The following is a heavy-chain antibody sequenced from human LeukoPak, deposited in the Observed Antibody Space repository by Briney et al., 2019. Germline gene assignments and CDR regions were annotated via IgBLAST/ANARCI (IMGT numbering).Heavy chain of an antibody. J-gene: IGHJ4*02. Sequence: GASVKVSCKASGGTFSSYAISWVRQAPGQGLEWMGRIIPIFGTANYAQKFQGRVTITTDESTSTAYMELSSLRSEDTAVYYCASSPTTVTTSLVYWGQGTPVTVSS. CDR1: GGTFSSYA. CDR2: IIPIFGTA. V-gene: IGHV1-69*05. D-gene: IGHD4-17*01. CDR3: ASSPTTVTTSLVY.